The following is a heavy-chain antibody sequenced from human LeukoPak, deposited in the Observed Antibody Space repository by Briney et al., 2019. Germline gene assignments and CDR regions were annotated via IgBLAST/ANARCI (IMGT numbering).Heavy chain of an antibody. CDR2: ISSSGNTI. Sequence: GGSLRLSCAASGFTLSTYSMNWVRQAPGKGLEWVSYISSSGNTIYYADSVKGRFTISRDKAKNSLFLQMNSLRAGDRAVCYFARRPGFDFWGQGTLVAVSS. V-gene: IGHV3-48*01. CDR1: GFTLSTYS. CDR3: ARRPGFDF. J-gene: IGHJ4*02.